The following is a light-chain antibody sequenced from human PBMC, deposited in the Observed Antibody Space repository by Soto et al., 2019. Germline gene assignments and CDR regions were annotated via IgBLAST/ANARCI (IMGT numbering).Light chain of an antibody. J-gene: IGKJ1*01. CDR1: QSVSSR. CDR3: QQYNSCPWT. CDR2: GAS. V-gene: IGKV3D-15*01. Sequence: SPAPLSLSPGERATLSCRASQSVSSRLAWYQQKPGQAPRLLIYGASTRDTGIPDRFSGSGAGTDFTLTISSLQSEDFAVYYCQQYNSCPWTFGQGTKVDIK.